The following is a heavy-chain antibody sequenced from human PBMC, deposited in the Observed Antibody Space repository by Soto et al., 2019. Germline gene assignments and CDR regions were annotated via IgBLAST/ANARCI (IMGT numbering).Heavy chain of an antibody. CDR3: AKGGGSKDYYDTSGYYLYYYYAMDV. D-gene: IGHD3-22*01. CDR2: LSGSGVST. V-gene: IGHV3-23*01. CDR1: GFTFSSYA. J-gene: IGHJ6*02. Sequence: EVQLLESGGGLVQPGGSLRLSCAASGFTFSSYAMTWVRQAPGKGLEWVSALSGSGVSTYYADSVKGRFTISRDNSKNTLYLQTTSLRAEDTAVYYCAKGGGSKDYYDTSGYYLYYYYAMDVWGQGTTVTVSS.